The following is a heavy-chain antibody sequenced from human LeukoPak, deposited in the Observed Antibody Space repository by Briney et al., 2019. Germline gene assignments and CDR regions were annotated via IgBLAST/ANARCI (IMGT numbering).Heavy chain of an antibody. CDR2: ISSSRSYI. CDR1: GFTFSSYS. V-gene: IGHV3-21*01. Sequence: GGSLRLSCAASGFTFSSYSMNWVRQAPGKGLEWVSSISSSRSYIYHADSLKGRFTISRDNAKNSLYLQMNSLRVEDTAVYYCARDGYNLRGFDYWGQGTLVTVSS. CDR3: ARDGYNLRGFDY. J-gene: IGHJ4*02. D-gene: IGHD5-24*01.